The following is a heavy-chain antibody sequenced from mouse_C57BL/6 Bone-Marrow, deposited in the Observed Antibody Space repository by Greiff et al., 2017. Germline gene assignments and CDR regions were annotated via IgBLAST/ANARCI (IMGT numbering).Heavy chain of an antibody. CDR2: IDPEDGET. D-gene: IGHD1-1*01. J-gene: IGHJ2*01. Sequence: EVQLQQSGAELVKPGASVKLSCTASGFNINDYYMHWVKQRTEQGLEWIGRIDPEDGETKSAPKFQGKATITADPSSNTAYLQLSSLTSEDTAVYYCAMPTVVATDYWGQGTTLTVSS. V-gene: IGHV14-2*01. CDR1: GFNINDYY. CDR3: AMPTVVATDY.